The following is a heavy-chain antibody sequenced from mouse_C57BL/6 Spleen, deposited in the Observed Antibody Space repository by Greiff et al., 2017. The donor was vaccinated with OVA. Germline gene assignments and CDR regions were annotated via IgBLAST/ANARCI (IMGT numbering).Heavy chain of an antibody. Sequence: QVQLQQPGAELVKPGASVKLSCKASGYTFTSYWMHWVKQRPGQGLEWIGMIHPNSGSTNYNEKFKSKATLTVEKSSSTAYMQLSSLTSEDSAVYYCARGYYGSSPYYYAMDYWGQGTSVTVSS. CDR3: ARGYYGSSPYYYAMDY. D-gene: IGHD1-1*01. J-gene: IGHJ4*01. CDR2: IHPNSGST. CDR1: GYTFTSYW. V-gene: IGHV1-64*01.